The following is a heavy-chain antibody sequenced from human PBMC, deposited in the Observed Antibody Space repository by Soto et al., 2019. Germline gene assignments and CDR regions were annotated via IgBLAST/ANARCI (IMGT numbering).Heavy chain of an antibody. V-gene: IGHV1-69*10. Sequence: ASVKVSCKASGGTFSSYAISWVRQAPGQGLEWMGGIIPIFGIANYAQKFQGRVTITADKSTSTAYMELSSLRSEDSAVYYCARVGFPYYGSGSPRDYYYYYMDVWGKGTTVTVSS. CDR1: GGTFSSYA. D-gene: IGHD3-10*01. CDR3: ARVGFPYYGSGSPRDYYYYYMDV. CDR2: IIPIFGIA. J-gene: IGHJ6*03.